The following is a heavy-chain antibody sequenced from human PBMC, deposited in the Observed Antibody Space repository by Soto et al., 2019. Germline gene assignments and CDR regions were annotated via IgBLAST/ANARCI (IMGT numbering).Heavy chain of an antibody. V-gene: IGHV1-2*04. D-gene: IGHD2-2*01. CDR2: INPNSGGT. Sequence: ASVKVSCKASGYTFTGYYMHWVRQAPGQGLEWMGWINPNSGGTNYAQKFQGWVTMTRDTSISTAYMELSRLGSDDTAVYYCARDQISYCSSTSCYVDDYYYYGMDVWGQGTTVTVSS. CDR1: GYTFTGYY. CDR3: ARDQISYCSSTSCYVDDYYYYGMDV. J-gene: IGHJ6*02.